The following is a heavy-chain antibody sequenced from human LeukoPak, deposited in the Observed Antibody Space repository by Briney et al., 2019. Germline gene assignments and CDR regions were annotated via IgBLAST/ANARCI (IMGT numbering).Heavy chain of an antibody. Sequence: SETLSLTCAVPGGSISSTTSYWGWIRQPPGKGLEWIGRIYYSGSTFYNPSLKSRVTISVDTSKNQLSLRLSSVTAADTAVYYCARHGSTDYFDYWGQGTLVTVSS. D-gene: IGHD2-2*03. CDR2: IYYSGST. CDR1: GGSISSTTSY. V-gene: IGHV4-39*01. J-gene: IGHJ4*02. CDR3: ARHGSTDYFDY.